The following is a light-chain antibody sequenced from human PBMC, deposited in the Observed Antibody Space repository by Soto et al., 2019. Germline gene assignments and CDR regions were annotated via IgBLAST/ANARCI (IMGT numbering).Light chain of an antibody. CDR1: QSVSSY. CDR2: DAS. CDR3: QQRSNWYT. Sequence: VLTQSPATLSLSPGERATLSCRASQSVSSYLAWYQQKPGQAPRLLIYDASTRATGIPARFSGSGSGTDFTPTISSLEPEAFAVYYCQQRSNWYTFGQGTKLEIK. J-gene: IGKJ2*01. V-gene: IGKV3-11*01.